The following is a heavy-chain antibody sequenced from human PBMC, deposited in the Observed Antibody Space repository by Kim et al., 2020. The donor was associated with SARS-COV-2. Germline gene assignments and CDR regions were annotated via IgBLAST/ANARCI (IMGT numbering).Heavy chain of an antibody. J-gene: IGHJ4*02. Sequence: SETLSLTCAVYGGSFSGYYWSWIRQPPGKGLEWIGEINHSGSTNYNPSLKSRVTISVDTSKNQFSLKLSSVTAADTAVYYCARGRPRYSSSWPGGYWGQGTLVTVSS. V-gene: IGHV4-34*01. D-gene: IGHD6-13*01. CDR3: ARGRPRYSSSWPGGY. CDR2: INHSGST. CDR1: GGSFSGYY.